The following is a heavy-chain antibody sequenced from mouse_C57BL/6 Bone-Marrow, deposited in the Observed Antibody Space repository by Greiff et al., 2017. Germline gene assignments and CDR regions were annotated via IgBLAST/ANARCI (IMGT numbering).Heavy chain of an antibody. CDR1: GYTFTSYW. Sequence: VKLVESGAELVKPGASVKLSCKASGYTFTSYWMQWVKQRPGQGLEWMGEIDPSDSYTSYNQKFKGKATLTVDTSSSTAYMQLSSLTSEDSAVYYCARGGNYRFAYWGQGTLVTVSA. CDR2: IDPSDSYT. CDR3: ARGGNYRFAY. V-gene: IGHV1-50*01. J-gene: IGHJ3*01. D-gene: IGHD2-1*01.